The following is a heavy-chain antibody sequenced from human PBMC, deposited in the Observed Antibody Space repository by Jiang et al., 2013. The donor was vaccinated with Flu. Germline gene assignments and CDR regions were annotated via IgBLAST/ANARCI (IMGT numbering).Heavy chain of an antibody. J-gene: IGHJ4*02. CDR3: ARGPRGGGYSGSSYPPLSDY. CDR2: ISAYNGNT. CDR1: GYTFTSYG. D-gene: IGHD1-26*01. V-gene: IGHV1-18*01. Sequence: SGAEVKKPGASVKVSCKASGYTFTSYGISWVRQAPGQGLEWMGWISAYNGNTNYAQKLQGRVTMTTDTSTSTAYMELRSLRSDDTAVYYCARGPRGGGYSGSSYPPLSDYWGRGNPDHRLL.